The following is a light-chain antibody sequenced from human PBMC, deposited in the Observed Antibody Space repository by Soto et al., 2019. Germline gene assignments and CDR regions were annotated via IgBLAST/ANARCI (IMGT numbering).Light chain of an antibody. Sequence: DIVMTQSPDSLAVSLGERATINCKSSQSLLYSSNNKNYLAWYQQKPGQPPKLLIYWASTRESGVPDRFSGSGSGTDFTLTISSPQAEDVAVYSCQQYYSVPLTFGGGTKVELK. J-gene: IGKJ4*01. V-gene: IGKV4-1*01. CDR3: QQYYSVPLT. CDR2: WAS. CDR1: QSLLYSSNNKNY.